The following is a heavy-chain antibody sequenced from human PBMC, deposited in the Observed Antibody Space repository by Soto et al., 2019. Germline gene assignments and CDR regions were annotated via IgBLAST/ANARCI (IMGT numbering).Heavy chain of an antibody. CDR3: ARSVAVPGAHIDH. CDR2: VYYTGST. J-gene: IGHJ4*02. Sequence: KPXGTLYLTCSVSGGSISGSYWSWIRQSPEKGLEWLGYVYYTGSTNYSPSLRSRVSVSVDTSKNEFSLRLSSVTAADTAVYFCARSVAVPGAHIDHWGQGTQVTVSS. V-gene: IGHV4-59*01. D-gene: IGHD6-19*01. CDR1: GGSISGSY.